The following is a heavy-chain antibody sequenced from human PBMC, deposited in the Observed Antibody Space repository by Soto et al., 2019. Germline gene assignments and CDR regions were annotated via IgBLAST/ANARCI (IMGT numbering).Heavy chain of an antibody. V-gene: IGHV3-15*01. CDR2: IKSKTNGGTT. CDR1: GFTFSNAW. Sequence: GGSLRLSCAASGFTFSNAWMSWVRQAPGKGLEWVGRIKSKTNGGTTDSAAPVKGRLTISRDDSKNKLYLQMNSLITEDTAVYYCTPDSNLGIAAAAPYCYYSYMDVWGIGSTVTVSS. J-gene: IGHJ6*03. CDR3: TPDSNLGIAAAAPYCYYSYMDV. D-gene: IGHD6-13*01.